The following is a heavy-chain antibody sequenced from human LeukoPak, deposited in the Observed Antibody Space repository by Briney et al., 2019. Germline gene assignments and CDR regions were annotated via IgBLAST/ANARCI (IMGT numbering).Heavy chain of an antibody. D-gene: IGHD3-22*01. CDR3: ARESDSDGFGAFDI. Sequence: GGSLRLSCAASGFTFSDYYMTWIRQAPGKGLEWVSYISSSSTYTNYGDSVKGRFTISRDNAKNSLYLQMNSLRAEDTAVYYCARESDSDGFGAFDIWGQGTMGTVSS. CDR2: ISSSSTYT. V-gene: IGHV3-11*06. CDR1: GFTFSDYY. J-gene: IGHJ3*02.